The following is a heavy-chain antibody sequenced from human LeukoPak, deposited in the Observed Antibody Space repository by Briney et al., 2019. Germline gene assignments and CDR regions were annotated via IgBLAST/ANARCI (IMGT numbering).Heavy chain of an antibody. Sequence: VKPSETLSLTCAVSGGSISSYYWNWIRQPPGKGLEWIGRIYTSGSTNYNPSLKSRVTMSVDTSKNQFSLKLSSVTAADTAVYYCARESPSYSSGWYLFDYWGQGTLVTVSS. CDR2: IYTSGST. CDR3: ARESPSYSSGWYLFDY. J-gene: IGHJ4*02. D-gene: IGHD6-19*01. CDR1: GGSISSYY. V-gene: IGHV4-4*07.